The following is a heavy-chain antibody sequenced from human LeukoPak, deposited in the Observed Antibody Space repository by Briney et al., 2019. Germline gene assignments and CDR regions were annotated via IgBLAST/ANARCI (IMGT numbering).Heavy chain of an antibody. CDR2: ISGSGGST. V-gene: IGHV3-23*01. D-gene: IGHD1-26*01. J-gene: IGHJ4*02. Sequence: XXXAAXXFTFXSXXMSWVRXAPGXXLEWVSAISGSGGSTYYADSVKGRFTISRDNAKNSLYLQLNSVRVEDTAMYYCVNLWEAGYWGQGTLVTVSS. CDR3: VNLWEAGY. CDR1: XFTFXSXX.